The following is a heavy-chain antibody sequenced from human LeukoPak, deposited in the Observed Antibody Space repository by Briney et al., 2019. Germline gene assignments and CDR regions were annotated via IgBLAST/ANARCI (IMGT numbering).Heavy chain of an antibody. J-gene: IGHJ4*02. CDR2: ISYDGRNK. D-gene: IGHD2-2*01. CDR3: AKVHETYCSGTGCYEGYFDY. CDR1: GFTFSNYG. Sequence: GGSLRLSCAASGFTFSNYGIHGVRQAPGKGLGWVSVISYDGRNKYYADSVKGRFTISRDNSKNTLYLQMNRLRTEDTDVYYCAKVHETYCSGTGCYEGYFDYWGQGTLVSVSS. V-gene: IGHV3-30*18.